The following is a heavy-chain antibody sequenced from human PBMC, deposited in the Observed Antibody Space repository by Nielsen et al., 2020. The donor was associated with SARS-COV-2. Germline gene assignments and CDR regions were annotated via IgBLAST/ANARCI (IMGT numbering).Heavy chain of an antibody. CDR2: VFPGDSDT. CDR1: GYTFNIYW. V-gene: IGHV5-51*01. D-gene: IGHD3-10*01. J-gene: IGHJ3*02. Sequence: GGSLRLSCKGSGYTFNIYWIAWVRQMPGKGLEWMGIVFPGDSDTRNSPSFQGQVTISADKSISTAYLQWSSLKASDTAMYYCARLGGVYGSGSKDAFDIWGQGTMVTVSS. CDR3: ARLGGVYGSGSKDAFDI.